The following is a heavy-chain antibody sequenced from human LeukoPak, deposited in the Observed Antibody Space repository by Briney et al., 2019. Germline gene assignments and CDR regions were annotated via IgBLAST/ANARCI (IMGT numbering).Heavy chain of an antibody. V-gene: IGHV3-30*02. J-gene: IGHJ4*02. D-gene: IGHD5-12*01. CDR2: IRYDGSNK. CDR3: AKDRGLSGYDSMDY. Sequence: GGSLRLSCAASGFTFSSYGIHWVRQAPGKGLEWVAFIRYDGSNKYYADSVKGRFTISRDNSKKTLYLQMNSLRAEDTAVYYCAKDRGLSGYDSMDYWGQGTLVTVSS. CDR1: GFTFSSYG.